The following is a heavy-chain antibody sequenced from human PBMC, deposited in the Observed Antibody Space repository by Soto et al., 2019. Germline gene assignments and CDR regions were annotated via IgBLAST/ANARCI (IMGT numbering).Heavy chain of an antibody. J-gene: IGHJ4*02. CDR3: ARAGGYFDPFDY. CDR2: ISSSSSYI. D-gene: IGHD3-9*01. CDR1: GFTCSSYS. V-gene: IGHV3-21*01. Sequence: EVQLVESGGGLVKPGGSLRLSCAASGFTCSSYSMNWVRQAPGKGLEWVSSISSSSSYIFYADSVKGRFTISRDNAKNSLYLQMNSLRAEDTAVHYCARAGGYFDPFDYWGQGTLVTVSS.